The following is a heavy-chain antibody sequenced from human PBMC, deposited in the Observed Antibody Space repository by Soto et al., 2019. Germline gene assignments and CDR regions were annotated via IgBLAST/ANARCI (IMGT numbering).Heavy chain of an antibody. J-gene: IGHJ6*02. V-gene: IGHV1-69*13. CDR3: ARDRAGITIFGVVRPNYYYYGMDV. Sequence: SVKVSCKASGGTFSSYAISWVRQAPGQGLEWMGGIIPIFGTANYAQKFQGRVTITADESTSTAYMELSSLRSEDTAVYYCARDRAGITIFGVVRPNYYYYGMDVWGQGTTVTVSS. D-gene: IGHD3-3*01. CDR2: IIPIFGTA. CDR1: GGTFSSYA.